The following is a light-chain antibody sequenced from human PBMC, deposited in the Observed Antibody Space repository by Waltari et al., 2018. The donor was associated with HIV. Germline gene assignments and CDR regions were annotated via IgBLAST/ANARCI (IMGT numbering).Light chain of an antibody. CDR2: ENN. CDR3: GTWDTSLSAVL. J-gene: IGLJ2*01. V-gene: IGLV1-51*02. CDR1: SSNIGNNY. Sequence: QSVLTQPPSVSVAPGQKVTISCSGSSSNIGNNYVSWYQQLPGTTPKLLIYENNKRPAGIPDRSSGSKSGTSATLGVTGLQTGDEADYYCGTWDTSLSAVLFGGGTKLTVL.